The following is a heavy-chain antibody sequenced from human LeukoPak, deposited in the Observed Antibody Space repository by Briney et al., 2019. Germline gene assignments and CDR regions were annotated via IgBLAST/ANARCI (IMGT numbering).Heavy chain of an antibody. CDR3: ARSPYYGGNPEDAFDI. D-gene: IGHD4-17*01. V-gene: IGHV3-30-3*01. CDR1: GFTFSSYA. Sequence: PGGSLRLSCAASGFTFSSYAMHWVRQAPGKGLEWVAVISYAGSNKYYADSVKGRFTISRDNSKNTLYLQMNRLRAEDTAVYYCARSPYYGGNPEDAFDIWGQGTMVTVSS. J-gene: IGHJ3*02. CDR2: ISYAGSNK.